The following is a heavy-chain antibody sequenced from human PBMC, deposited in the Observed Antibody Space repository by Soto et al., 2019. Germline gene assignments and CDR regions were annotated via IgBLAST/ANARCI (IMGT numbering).Heavy chain of an antibody. CDR2: ISAYNGNT. D-gene: IGHD3-10*01. V-gene: IGHV1-18*01. CDR3: ARDTLLWFGELLPHFDY. CDR1: GYTFTSYG. J-gene: IGHJ4*02. Sequence: QVQLVQSGAEVKKPGASVKVSCKASGYTFTSYGISWVRQAPGQGLEWMGWISAYNGNTNYAQKLQGRVTMTTDTSSSTAYMELRSLRSDDTAVYYCARDTLLWFGELLPHFDYWGQGTLVTVSS.